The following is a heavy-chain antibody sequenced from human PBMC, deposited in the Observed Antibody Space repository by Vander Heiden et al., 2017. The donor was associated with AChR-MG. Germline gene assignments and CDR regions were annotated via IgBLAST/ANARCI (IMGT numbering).Heavy chain of an antibody. CDR1: GFTFRTYV. CDR3: AKDPRYGVVGDDFYYYMDV. D-gene: IGHD3-3*01. Sequence: QVQLVEPGGGVVEPGRSLRLSCAASGFTFRTYVMHWVRQAPGKGLEWLAFIAYDGSQTYYAESVKGRFTISRDNSRDTLFLQMSSLRDEDTAVYYCAKDPRYGVVGDDFYYYMDVWGKGTTVTVSS. CDR2: IAYDGSQT. V-gene: IGHV3-30*18. J-gene: IGHJ6*03.